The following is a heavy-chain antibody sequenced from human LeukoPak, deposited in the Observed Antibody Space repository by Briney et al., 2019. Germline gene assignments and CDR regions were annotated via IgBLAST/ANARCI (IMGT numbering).Heavy chain of an antibody. CDR1: GYRFSGYY. V-gene: IGHV1-2*02. Sequence: AASVKVSCKASGYRFSGYYMYWVRQAPGQGLEWMGWINPNSGGSKYAQKFQGRVTMTRDTSINTAYMELNSLRSDDTAVYYCARWNDPTQNYYHYGMDVWGQGTTVTVSS. CDR3: ARWNDPTQNYYHYGMDV. CDR2: INPNSGGS. D-gene: IGHD1-1*01. J-gene: IGHJ6*02.